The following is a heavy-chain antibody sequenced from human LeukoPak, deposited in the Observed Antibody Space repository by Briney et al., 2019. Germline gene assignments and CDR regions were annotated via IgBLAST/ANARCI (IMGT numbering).Heavy chain of an antibody. CDR1: GFTFSSYG. Sequence: GRSLRLSCAASGFTFSSYGMRWVRQAPGKGLEWVVDICYDGSNKYYADSVKGRFTISRDHPKNTLYLQMNSLSAEATAGYSLARDGCGTAVYYYYFMDVWGKGSTVTVSS. CDR2: ICYDGSNK. D-gene: IGHD2-2*01. CDR3: ARDGCGTAVYYYYFMDV. J-gene: IGHJ6*03. V-gene: IGHV3-33*01.